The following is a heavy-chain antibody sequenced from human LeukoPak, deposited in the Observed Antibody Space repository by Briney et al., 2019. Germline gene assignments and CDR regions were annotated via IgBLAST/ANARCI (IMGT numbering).Heavy chain of an antibody. CDR3: AKVSEFLEWLLWG. Sequence: ASVKVSCKASGGTFSSYAISWVRQAPGQGLEWMGRIIPILGIANYAQKFQGRVTITADKSTSTAYMELSSLRSEDTAVYYCAKVSEFLEWLLWGWGQGTLVTVSS. V-gene: IGHV1-69*04. CDR1: GGTFSSYA. D-gene: IGHD3-3*01. CDR2: IIPILGIA. J-gene: IGHJ4*02.